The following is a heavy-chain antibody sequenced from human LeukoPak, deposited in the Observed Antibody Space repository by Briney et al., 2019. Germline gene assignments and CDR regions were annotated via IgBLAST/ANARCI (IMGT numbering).Heavy chain of an antibody. V-gene: IGHV3-48*01. CDR1: GFTFSSYS. CDR2: ISSSSSTI. J-gene: IGHJ4*02. D-gene: IGHD2-8*01. Sequence: PGGSLRLSCAASGFTFSSYSMNWVRQAPGKGLEWVSYISSSSSTIYYADSVKGRFTISRDNSKNMVYLQMNSLRAEDMAVYYCAKDLFNGYYFDYWGQGTLVTVSS. CDR3: AKDLFNGYYFDY.